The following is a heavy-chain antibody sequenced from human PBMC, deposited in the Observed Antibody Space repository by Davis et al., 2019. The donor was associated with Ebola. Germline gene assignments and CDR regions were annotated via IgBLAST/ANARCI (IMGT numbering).Heavy chain of an antibody. CDR3: ARDPTWSGGSGAHFDY. CDR1: GYTFTGFY. D-gene: IGHD1-26*01. V-gene: IGHV1-8*02. Sequence: AASVKVSCKASGYTFTGFYMNWVRQATGQGLEWMGWMNPNSGNTGYAQKFQGRVTMTTDTSTSTAYMELRSLRSDDTAVYYCARDPTWSGGSGAHFDYWGQGTLVTVSS. J-gene: IGHJ4*02. CDR2: MNPNSGNT.